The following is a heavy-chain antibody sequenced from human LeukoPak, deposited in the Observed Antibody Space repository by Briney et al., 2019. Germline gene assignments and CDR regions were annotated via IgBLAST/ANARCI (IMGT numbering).Heavy chain of an antibody. D-gene: IGHD3-3*01. CDR2: IIPILGIA. Sequence: GASVKVSCKASGGTFSSYAISWMRQAPGQGLEWMGRIIPILGIANYAQKFQGRVTITADKSTSTAYMELSSLRSEDTAVYYCARGSAITIFGVSLDYWGQGTLVTVSS. CDR3: ARGSAITIFGVSLDY. CDR1: GGTFSSYA. J-gene: IGHJ4*02. V-gene: IGHV1-69*04.